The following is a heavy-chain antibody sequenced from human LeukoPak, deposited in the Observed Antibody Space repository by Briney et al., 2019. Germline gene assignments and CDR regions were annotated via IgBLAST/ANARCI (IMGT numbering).Heavy chain of an antibody. J-gene: IGHJ4*02. V-gene: IGHV4-31*01. D-gene: IGHD2-2*01. CDR2: IYYSGST. Sequence: SQTLSLTCTVSGGSISSGGYYWSWIRQHPGKGLEWIGYIYYSGSTYYNPSLKSQVTISVDTSKNQFSLKLSSVTAADTAVYYCARAIIVVVPAAEYYFDYWGQGTLVTVSS. CDR3: ARAIIVVVPAAEYYFDY. CDR1: GGSISSGGYY.